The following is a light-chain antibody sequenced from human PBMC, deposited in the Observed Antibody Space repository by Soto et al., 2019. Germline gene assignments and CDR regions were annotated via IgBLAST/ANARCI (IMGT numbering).Light chain of an antibody. J-gene: IGLJ1*01. V-gene: IGLV3-21*02. Sequence: SYELTQPPSVSGAPGQAARIACGGTNIGSKSVHWYQQKPRQAPVMVVYDDSDRPSGIPERFSGSNSGDTATLTISGVEPGDEADYYCQVWDRGSDHYVFGSGTKLTVL. CDR1: NIGSKS. CDR3: QVWDRGSDHYV. CDR2: DDS.